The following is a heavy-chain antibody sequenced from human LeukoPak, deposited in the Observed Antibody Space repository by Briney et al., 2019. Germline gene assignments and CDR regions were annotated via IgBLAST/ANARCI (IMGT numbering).Heavy chain of an antibody. CDR1: GGSISSSSYY. CDR2: IYYSGST. V-gene: IGHV4-39*07. Sequence: PSETLSLTCTVSGGSISSSSYYWGWIRQPPGKGLEWIGTIYYSGSTYYNPSLKSRVTISVDPSKNQFSLRLTSVTAADTAVYYCVRHASGTYSWFDTWGQGSLVTVSS. J-gene: IGHJ5*02. D-gene: IGHD3-10*01. CDR3: VRHASGTYSWFDT.